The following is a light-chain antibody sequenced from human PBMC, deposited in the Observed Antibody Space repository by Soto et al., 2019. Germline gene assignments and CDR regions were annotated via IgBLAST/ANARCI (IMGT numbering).Light chain of an antibody. Sequence: QSALTQPASVSGSPGQSITISCTGTSSDIGSNNYVSWFQQRPGKAPTLIIYEVSNRPSGVSNHFSGSKSGNTASLTISGLLPEDEADYYCSSYTTTTRLFGGGTKITVL. CDR3: SSYTTTTRL. J-gene: IGLJ3*02. CDR1: SSDIGSNNY. V-gene: IGLV2-14*01. CDR2: EVS.